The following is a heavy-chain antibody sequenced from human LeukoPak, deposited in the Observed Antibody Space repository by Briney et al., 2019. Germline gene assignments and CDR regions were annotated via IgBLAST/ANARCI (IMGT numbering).Heavy chain of an antibody. D-gene: IGHD2-15*01. Sequence: SETLSLTCTVSGGSISSSSYYWGWIRQPPGTGLEWIGSIYYSGSTYYNPSLKSRVTISVDTSKNQFSLKLSSVTAADTAVYYCARDCTAGGSCYGEKFDYWGQGTLVTVSS. CDR1: GGSISSSSYY. J-gene: IGHJ4*02. CDR2: IYYSGST. V-gene: IGHV4-39*02. CDR3: ARDCTAGGSCYGEKFDY.